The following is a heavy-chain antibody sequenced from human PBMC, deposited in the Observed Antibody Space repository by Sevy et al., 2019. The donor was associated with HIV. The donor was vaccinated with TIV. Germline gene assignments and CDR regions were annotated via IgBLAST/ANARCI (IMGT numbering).Heavy chain of an antibody. V-gene: IGHV4-59*08. CDR2: VSHSDNT. D-gene: IGHD2-2*02. CDR3: ARLRWDLVVVPGATPGCYFDS. CDR1: GDSINTYY. J-gene: IGHJ4*02. Sequence: SEKLSRTHTVSGDSINTYYWSWSRPPTGKGREWIGYVSHSDNTNYTPSLNSRGPMSVDTSTNQFSLKVKSVTAADTAVYYCARLRWDLVVVPGATPGCYFDSWGQGTLVTVSS.